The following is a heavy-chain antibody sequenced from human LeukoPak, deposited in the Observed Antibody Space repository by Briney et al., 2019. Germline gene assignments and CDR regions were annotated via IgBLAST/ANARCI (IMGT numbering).Heavy chain of an antibody. J-gene: IGHJ4*02. D-gene: IGHD6-6*01. CDR2: MYYSGST. Sequence: SETLSLTCTVSGGSISSSSHYWGWIRQPPGKGLEWIGSMYYSGSTDYNPSLKSRGTISVDTSKNQFSLKLSSVTAADTAVYYCASRVAEYSSSAAQPGSLDYWGQGTLVTVSS. V-gene: IGHV4-39*07. CDR1: GGSISSSSHY. CDR3: ASRVAEYSSSAAQPGSLDY.